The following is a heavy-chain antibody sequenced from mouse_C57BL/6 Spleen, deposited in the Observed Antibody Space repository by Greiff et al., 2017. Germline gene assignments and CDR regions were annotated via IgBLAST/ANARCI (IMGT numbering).Heavy chain of an antibody. CDR1: GFSLTSYG. V-gene: IGHV2-9*01. D-gene: IGHD1-1*01. Sequence: QVQLQQSGPGLVAPSQSLSITCTVSGFSLTSYGVDWVRQPPGKGLEWLGVIWGGGSTNYNSALMSRLSISKDNSKSQVFLKMNSLQTDDTAMYYCAKRSTTVGATGYFDVWGTGTTVTVSS. CDR2: IWGGGST. CDR3: AKRSTTVGATGYFDV. J-gene: IGHJ1*03.